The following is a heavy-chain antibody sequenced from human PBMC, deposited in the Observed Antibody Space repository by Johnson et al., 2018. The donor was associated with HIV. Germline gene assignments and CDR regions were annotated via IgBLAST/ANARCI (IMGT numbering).Heavy chain of an antibody. Sequence: QMLLVESGGGVVQPGRSLRLSCAGSGFTFSSYGMHWVRQAPGKGLEWVALISNDGSNKYYADSVKGRFTISRDNAKNSLYLQMNSLRAEDTAVYYCARDEAAVRMVANDAFDIWGQGTMVTVSS. J-gene: IGHJ3*02. CDR3: ARDEAAVRMVANDAFDI. CDR1: GFTFSSYG. D-gene: IGHD6-13*01. CDR2: ISNDGSNK. V-gene: IGHV3-30*03.